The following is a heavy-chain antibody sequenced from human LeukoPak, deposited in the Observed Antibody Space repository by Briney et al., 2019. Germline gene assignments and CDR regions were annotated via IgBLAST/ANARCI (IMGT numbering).Heavy chain of an antibody. J-gene: IGHJ4*02. CDR1: GGTFSSYA. CDR3: ARELRVAAAGTPFFDY. Sequence: SVQVSCKASGGTFSSYAISWLRQAPGQGLEWMGGIIPIFCTANYAQKFQGRVTITTDESTSTAYMELSSLRSEDTAVYYCARELRVAAAGTPFFDYWGQGTLVTVSS. CDR2: IIPIFCTA. V-gene: IGHV1-69*05. D-gene: IGHD6-13*01.